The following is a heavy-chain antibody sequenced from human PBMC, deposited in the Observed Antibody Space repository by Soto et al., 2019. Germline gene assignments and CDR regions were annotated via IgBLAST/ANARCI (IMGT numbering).Heavy chain of an antibody. D-gene: IGHD2-2*01. V-gene: IGHV1-46*01. CDR2: INPDTGST. Sequence: QVQLVQSGAEVKKPGASVKVSCRASGYTFSNYSFHWVRQATGQGLEWMGIINPDTGSTGCPQQIQRKGTATRDSSTSSVDWEPRSLTSEDTALYYCARDTSSAITFHYSGMDVWGQGTTVTVSS. CDR1: GYTFSNYS. J-gene: IGHJ6*02. CDR3: ARDTSSAITFHYSGMDV.